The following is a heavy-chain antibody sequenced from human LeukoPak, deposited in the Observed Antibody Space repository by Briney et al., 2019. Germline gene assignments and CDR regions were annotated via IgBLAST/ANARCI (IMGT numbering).Heavy chain of an antibody. CDR2: IYPGDSDT. CDR1: GYSFTSYW. D-gene: IGHD1-26*01. Sequence: GESLKSSCKGSGYSFTSYWIGWVRQMPGKCLEWMGIIYPGDSDTRYSPSFQGQVTISADKSISTAYLQWSSLKASDTAMYYCAIAKYSGSYSYYYGMDVWGQGTTVTVSS. CDR3: AIAKYSGSYSYYYGMDV. V-gene: IGHV5-51*01. J-gene: IGHJ6*02.